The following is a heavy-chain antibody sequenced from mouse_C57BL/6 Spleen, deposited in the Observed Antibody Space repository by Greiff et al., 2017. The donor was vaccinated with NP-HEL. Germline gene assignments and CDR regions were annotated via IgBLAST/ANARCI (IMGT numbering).Heavy chain of an antibody. CDR1: GYAFSSSW. Sequence: QVQLKESGPELVKPGASVKISCKASGYAFSSSWMNWVKQRPGKGLEWIGRIYPGDGDTNYNGKFQGKATLTADKSSSTAYMQLSSLTSEDSAVYFCARSGDYAAYAMDYWGQGTSVTVSS. D-gene: IGHD2-4*01. CDR2: IYPGDGDT. CDR3: ARSGDYAAYAMDY. J-gene: IGHJ4*01. V-gene: IGHV1-82*01.